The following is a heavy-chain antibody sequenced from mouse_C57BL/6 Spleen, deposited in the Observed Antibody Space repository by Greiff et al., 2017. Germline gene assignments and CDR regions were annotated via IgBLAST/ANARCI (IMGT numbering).Heavy chain of an antibody. Sequence: VQLQESGPELVKPGASVKISCKASGYAFSSSWMNWVKQRPGQGLEWIGRIYPGDGDTNYNGKFKGKATLTADKSSSTAYMQLSSLASEDSAFDFWARRMGYCSTWYFDVWGTGTTVTVSS. CDR2: IYPGDGDT. CDR3: ARRMGYCSTWYFDV. J-gene: IGHJ1*03. D-gene: IGHD1-1*01. V-gene: IGHV1-82*01. CDR1: GYAFSSSW.